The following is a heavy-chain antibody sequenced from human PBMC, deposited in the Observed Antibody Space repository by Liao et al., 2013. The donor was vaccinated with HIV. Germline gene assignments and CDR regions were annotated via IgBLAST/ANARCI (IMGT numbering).Heavy chain of an antibody. CDR3: AREPIMITFGGVRD. J-gene: IGHJ4*02. CDR1: GGSISSGSYY. CDR2: IYTSGST. V-gene: IGHV4-61*02. D-gene: IGHD3-16*01. Sequence: QVQLQESGPGLVKPSQTLSLTCTVSGGSISSGSYYWSWIRQPAGKGLEWIGRIYTSGSTNYNPSLKSRVTISVDTSKNQFSLKLSSVTAADTAVYYCAREPIMITFGGVRDWGQGNPGHRLL.